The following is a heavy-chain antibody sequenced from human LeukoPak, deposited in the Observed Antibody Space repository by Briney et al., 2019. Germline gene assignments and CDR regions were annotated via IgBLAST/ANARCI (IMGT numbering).Heavy chain of an antibody. V-gene: IGHV4-39*01. CDR3: ARRITARPFDY. CDR2: IYYSGST. D-gene: IGHD6-6*01. Sequence: SETLSLTCTVSGGSISSSSYYWGWIRQPPGKGLEWIGSIYYSGSTYYNPSLKSRVTISVDTSKNQFSLKLSSVTAADTAVYYCARRITARPFDYWGQGTLVTVSS. J-gene: IGHJ4*02. CDR1: GGSISSSSYY.